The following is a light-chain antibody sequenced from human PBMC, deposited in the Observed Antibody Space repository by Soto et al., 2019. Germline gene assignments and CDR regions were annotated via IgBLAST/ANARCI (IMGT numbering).Light chain of an antibody. J-gene: IGKJ1*01. CDR1: QSVSSY. Sequence: EIVFTQSPATLSLSPGGRATLSCRASQSVSSYLAWYQQKPGQAPRLLIYDASNRATGIPARFTGSGSGTEFTLTISSLQSEDFAVYYCQQYINWPRTFGQGTKVDIK. CDR3: QQYINWPRT. CDR2: DAS. V-gene: IGKV3-11*01.